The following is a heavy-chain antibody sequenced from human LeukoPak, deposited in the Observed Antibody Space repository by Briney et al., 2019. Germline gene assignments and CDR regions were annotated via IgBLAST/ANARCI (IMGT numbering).Heavy chain of an antibody. J-gene: IGHJ4*02. CDR2: ISAYNGNT. D-gene: IGHD6-19*01. CDR1: GYTFTSYG. Sequence: ASVKVSCKASGYTFTSYGISWVRQAPGQGLEWMGWISAYNGNTNYAQKLQGRVTITTDTSTSTAYMELRSLRSDDTAVYYCARSDSIAVAAFFDHWGQGTLVTVSS. CDR3: ARSDSIAVAAFFDH. V-gene: IGHV1-18*01.